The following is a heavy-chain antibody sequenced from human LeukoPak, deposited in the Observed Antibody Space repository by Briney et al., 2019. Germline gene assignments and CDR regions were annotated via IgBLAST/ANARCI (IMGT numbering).Heavy chain of an antibody. CDR3: AKVKGEVIGAFDI. CDR1: GFTFSSYA. Sequence: GGSLRLSCAASGFTFSSYAMSWVRQAPGKGLEWVSGISGSGASTYYADSAKGRFTISRDNSKNTLYLQMNSLRAEDTAVYYCAKVKGEVIGAFDIWGQGTMVTVSS. J-gene: IGHJ3*02. CDR2: ISGSGAST. V-gene: IGHV3-23*01. D-gene: IGHD3-16*01.